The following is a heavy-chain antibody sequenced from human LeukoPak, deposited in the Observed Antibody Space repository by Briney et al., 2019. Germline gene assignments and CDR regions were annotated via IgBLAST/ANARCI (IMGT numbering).Heavy chain of an antibody. V-gene: IGHV3-7*03. D-gene: IGHD6-19*01. Sequence: PGGSLRLSCAASGFTFSSYWMSWVRQAAGKGLEWVANIKQDGSEKYYVDSVKGRFTISRDNAKNSLYLQMNSLRAEDTALYYCAKGSGFNWYFDLWGRGTLVTVSS. CDR2: IKQDGSEK. CDR3: AKGSGFNWYFDL. J-gene: IGHJ2*01. CDR1: GFTFSSYW.